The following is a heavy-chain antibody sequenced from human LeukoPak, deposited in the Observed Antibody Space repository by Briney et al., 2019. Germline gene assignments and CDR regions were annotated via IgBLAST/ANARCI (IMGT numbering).Heavy chain of an antibody. J-gene: IGHJ4*02. V-gene: IGHV4-34*01. CDR1: GGSFSGYY. D-gene: IGHD3-3*01. CDR2: INHSGST. Sequence: TLSLTCAVYGGSFSGYYWSWIRHPPQKGLEWSGEINHSGSTNYTPSLKSRVTISVPTSKNQSSLKLSSVTAADTAVYYCARVGAVTIFGVDTDYWGQGTLVTVSS. CDR3: ARVGAVTIFGVDTDY.